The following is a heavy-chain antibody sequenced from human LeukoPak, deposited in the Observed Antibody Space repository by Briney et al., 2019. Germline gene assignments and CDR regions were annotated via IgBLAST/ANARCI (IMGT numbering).Heavy chain of an antibody. J-gene: IGHJ5*02. CDR2: MNPNSGNT. D-gene: IGHD6-19*01. V-gene: IGHV1-8*01. Sequence: ASVKVSCKASGYTFTSYDINWVRQATGQGLEWMGWMNPNSGNTGYAQKFQGRVTMTRNTSISTAYMELSSLRSEDTAVYYCARGLREQWLVPPTYWFDPWGQGTLVTVSS. CDR3: ARGLREQWLVPPTYWFDP. CDR1: GYTFTSYD.